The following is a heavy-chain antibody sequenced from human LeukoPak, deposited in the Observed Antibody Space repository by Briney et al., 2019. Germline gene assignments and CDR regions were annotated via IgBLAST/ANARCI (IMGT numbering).Heavy chain of an antibody. V-gene: IGHV3-30*04. CDR3: AKSVEMATIMSAFDY. CDR1: GLTFSSYA. J-gene: IGHJ4*02. Sequence: PGGSLRLSCAASGLTFSSYALHWVRQAPGKGLEWVAVISYDGNNKYYTDSVKVRFTISRDNSKNTLYLQMNSLRAEDSAVYYCAKSVEMATIMSAFDYWGQGTLVTVSS. D-gene: IGHD5-24*01. CDR2: ISYDGNNK.